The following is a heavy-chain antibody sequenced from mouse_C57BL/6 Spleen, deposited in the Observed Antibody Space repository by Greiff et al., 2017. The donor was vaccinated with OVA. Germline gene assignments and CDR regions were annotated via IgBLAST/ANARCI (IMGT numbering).Heavy chain of an antibody. J-gene: IGHJ4*01. CDR1: GYTFTDYY. D-gene: IGHD1-1*01. Sequence: EVQLQQSGPELVKPGASVKISCKASGYTFTDYYMNWVKQSHGKSLEWIGDINPNNGGTSYNQKFKGKATLTVDKSSSTAYMELRSLTSEDSAVYYCARYGSSYAYAMDYWGQGTSVTVSS. CDR3: ARYGSSYAYAMDY. CDR2: INPNNGGT. V-gene: IGHV1-26*01.